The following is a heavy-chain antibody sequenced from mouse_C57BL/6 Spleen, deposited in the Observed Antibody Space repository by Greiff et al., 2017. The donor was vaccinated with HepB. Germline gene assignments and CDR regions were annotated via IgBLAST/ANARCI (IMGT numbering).Heavy chain of an antibody. CDR3: ARLTTVVATKAMDY. CDR1: GYSITSGYY. CDR2: ISYDGSN. D-gene: IGHD1-1*01. J-gene: IGHJ4*01. V-gene: IGHV3-6*01. Sequence: DVQLQESGPGLVKPSQSLSLTCSVTGYSITSGYYWNWIRQFPGNKLEWMGYISYDGSNNYNPSLKNRISITRDTSKNQFFLKLNSVTTEDTATYYCARLTTVVATKAMDYWGQGTSVTVSS.